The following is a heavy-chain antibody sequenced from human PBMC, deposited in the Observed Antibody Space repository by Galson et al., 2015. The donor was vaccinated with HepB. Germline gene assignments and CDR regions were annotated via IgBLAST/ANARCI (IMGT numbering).Heavy chain of an antibody. Sequence: SVKVSCKASGYTFTSYAMHWVRQAPGQRLEWMGWINAGNGNTKYSQKFQGRVTITRDTSASTAYMELSSLRSEDTAVYYCARSGDIVVVVDYYYMDVWGKGTTVTVSS. D-gene: IGHD2-15*01. J-gene: IGHJ6*03. CDR3: ARSGDIVVVVDYYYMDV. CDR2: INAGNGNT. CDR1: GYTFTSYA. V-gene: IGHV1-3*01.